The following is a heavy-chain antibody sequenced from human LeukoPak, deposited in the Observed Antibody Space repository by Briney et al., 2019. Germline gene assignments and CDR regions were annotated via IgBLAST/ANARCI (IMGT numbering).Heavy chain of an antibody. CDR2: IYPNSGGT. CDR3: AREQYYYDSSGYYGH. V-gene: IGHV1-2*02. J-gene: IGHJ4*02. Sequence: ASVKVSCKASGYTFTGYYIHWVRQAPGRGLEWMGWIYPNSGGTNYAQKFQGRVTMTRDTSISTAYMELSRLRSDDTAVYYCAREQYYYDSSGYYGHWGQGTLVTVSS. D-gene: IGHD3-22*01. CDR1: GYTFTGYY.